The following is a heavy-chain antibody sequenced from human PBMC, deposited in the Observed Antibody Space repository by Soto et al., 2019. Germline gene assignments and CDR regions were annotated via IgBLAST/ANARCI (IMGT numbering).Heavy chain of an antibody. CDR1: GASLRSGSYY. J-gene: IGHJ4*02. D-gene: IGHD3-10*01. V-gene: IGHV4-61*01. CDR3: SYGSSFDY. CDR2: ISHSGRT. Sequence: SDTLSLTCTVSGASLRSGSYYWSWIRQPPGKGLEWIGYISHSGRTNYDPSPKSRLTMSVDTSQNQFSLQLNSVTAADTAVYHCSYGSSFDYWGQGTLVTVS.